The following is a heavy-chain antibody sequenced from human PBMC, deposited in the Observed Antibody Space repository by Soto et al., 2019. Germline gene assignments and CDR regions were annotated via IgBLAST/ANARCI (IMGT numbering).Heavy chain of an antibody. CDR1: GFTFSSYE. D-gene: IGHD3-22*01. V-gene: IGHV3-48*03. CDR2: ISSSGSTI. CDR3: ARDGHHYYDSSGYYGNWFDP. J-gene: IGHJ5*02. Sequence: LRLSCAASGFTFSSYEMNWVRQAPGKGLEWVSYISSSGSTIYYADSVKGRFTISRDNAKNSLYLQMNSLRAEDTAVYYCARDGHHYYDSSGYYGNWFDPWGQGTLVTVSS.